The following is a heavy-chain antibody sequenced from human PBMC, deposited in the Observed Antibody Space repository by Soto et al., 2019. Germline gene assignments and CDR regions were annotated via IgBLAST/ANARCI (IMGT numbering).Heavy chain of an antibody. CDR2: TSGTSGGT. V-gene: IGHV3-23*01. CDR3: AKRAVVEGARYFDY. CDR1: GFTLSSYA. D-gene: IGHD2-15*01. Sequence: GGSQRVSCTASGFTLSSYAMSWVRQNPGKGLEWVSTSGTSGGTYYADSVKGRFSISRDNSKNMLYLQMNSLRAEDSAVYYCAKRAVVEGARYFDYWGLGTLVTVSS. J-gene: IGHJ4*02.